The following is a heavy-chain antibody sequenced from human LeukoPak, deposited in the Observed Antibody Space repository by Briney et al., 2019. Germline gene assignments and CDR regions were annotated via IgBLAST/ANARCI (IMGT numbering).Heavy chain of an antibody. V-gene: IGHV6-1*01. D-gene: IGHD2-2*01. CDR1: GDSVSSNSAA. CDR2: TYYRSKWYN. Sequence: PSQTLSLTCAISGDSVSSNSAAWNWIRQSPSRGLEWLGRTYYRSKWYNDYAVSVKSRITINPDTSKNQFSLQLNSVTPEDTAVYYCARGPVVVVPAAMVYYYYGMGVWGQGTTVTVSS. J-gene: IGHJ6*02. CDR3: ARGPVVVVPAAMVYYYYGMGV.